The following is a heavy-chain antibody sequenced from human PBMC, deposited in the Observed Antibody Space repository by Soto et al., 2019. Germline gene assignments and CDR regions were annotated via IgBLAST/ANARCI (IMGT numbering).Heavy chain of an antibody. D-gene: IGHD2-15*01. J-gene: IGHJ4*02. CDR2: IYWNDDK. CDR3: AHTPLEDNAILDPTFYY. Sequence: SGPTLVNPTQTLTLTCTFSGFSLSTSGVGVGWIRQPPGKALEWLALIYWNDDKRYSPSLKSRLTITKDTSKNQVVLTMTNMDPVDTATYYCAHTPLEDNAILDPTFYYWGQGNLVTVS. CDR1: GFSLSTSGVG. V-gene: IGHV2-5*01.